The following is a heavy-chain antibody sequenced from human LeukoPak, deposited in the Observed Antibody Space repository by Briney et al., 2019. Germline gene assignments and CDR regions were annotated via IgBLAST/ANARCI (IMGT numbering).Heavy chain of an antibody. CDR3: AKEREYSSSPTRTDY. J-gene: IGHJ4*02. Sequence: ASVKVSCKASGYTFTGYYMHWVRQAPGQGLEWMGWINPNSGGTNYAQKFQGRVTMTRDTSISTAYMELSRLRSDDTAVYYCAKEREYSSSPTRTDYWGQGTLVTVSS. CDR1: GYTFTGYY. CDR2: INPNSGGT. D-gene: IGHD6-6*01. V-gene: IGHV1-2*02.